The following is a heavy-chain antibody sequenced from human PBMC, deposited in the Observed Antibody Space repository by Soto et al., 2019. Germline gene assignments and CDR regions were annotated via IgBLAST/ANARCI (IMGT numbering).Heavy chain of an antibody. J-gene: IGHJ6*02. Sequence: SETLSLTCAVYGGSFSGYYWSWIRQPPGKGLEWIGEINHSGSTNYNPSLKSRVTISVDTSKNQFSLKLSSVTAADTAVYYCARGRYYDFWSGQRGYYYYGMDVWAQRTTVTVSS. CDR2: INHSGST. CDR3: ARGRYYDFWSGQRGYYYYGMDV. D-gene: IGHD3-3*01. CDR1: GGSFSGYY. V-gene: IGHV4-34*01.